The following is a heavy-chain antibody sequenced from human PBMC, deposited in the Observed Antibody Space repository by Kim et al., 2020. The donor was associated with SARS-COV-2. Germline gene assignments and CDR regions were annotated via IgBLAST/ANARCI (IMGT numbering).Heavy chain of an antibody. J-gene: IGHJ4*02. CDR2: INPSGGST. Sequence: ASVKVSCKASGYTFTSYYMHWVRQAPGQGLEWMGIINPSGGSTSYAQKFQGRVTMTRDTSTSTVYMELSSLRSEDTAVYYCARDNRETYYYGSGSYGNFDYWGQGTLVTVSS. D-gene: IGHD3-10*01. CDR1: GYTFTSYY. CDR3: ARDNRETYYYGSGSYGNFDY. V-gene: IGHV1-46*01.